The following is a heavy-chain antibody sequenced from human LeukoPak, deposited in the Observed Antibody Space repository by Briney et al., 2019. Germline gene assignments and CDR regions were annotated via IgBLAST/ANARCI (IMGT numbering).Heavy chain of an antibody. CDR1: GFTFSSYS. CDR3: ARDGGHQFAFDI. Sequence: GGSLRLSCAASGFTFSSYSMNWVRQAPGKGLEWVSSISSSSSYIYYADSVKGRFTISRDNAKNSLYLQMNSLRAEDTAVYYCARDGGHQFAFDIWGPGTMVTVSS. D-gene: IGHD3-3*01. J-gene: IGHJ3*02. V-gene: IGHV3-21*01. CDR2: ISSSSSYI.